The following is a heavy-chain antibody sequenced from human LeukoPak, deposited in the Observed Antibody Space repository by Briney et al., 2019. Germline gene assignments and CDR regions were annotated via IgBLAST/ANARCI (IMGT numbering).Heavy chain of an antibody. CDR2: ISSSSYI. CDR3: ARDTKGYMDV. V-gene: IGHV3-21*04. J-gene: IGHJ6*03. D-gene: IGHD2-2*01. Sequence: GGSLRLSCAASGFTFSSYSMNWVRQAPGKGLEWVSSISSSSYIYYADSVKGRFTISRDNAKNSLYLQMNSLRAEDTALYYCARDTKGYMDVWGKGTTVTVSS. CDR1: GFTFSSYS.